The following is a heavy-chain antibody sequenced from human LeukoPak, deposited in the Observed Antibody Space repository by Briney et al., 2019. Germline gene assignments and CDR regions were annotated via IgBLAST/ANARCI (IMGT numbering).Heavy chain of an antibody. Sequence: PSETLSLTCTVSGGSISTDYWNWIRQPPGKGLEWIGRIYTSGSTNYNPSLKSRVTMSVDTSKNQFSLKLSSVTAADTAVYYCARNPHPIYSGYDFHWFDPWGQGTLVTVSS. D-gene: IGHD5-12*01. J-gene: IGHJ5*02. CDR3: ARNPHPIYSGYDFHWFDP. CDR2: IYTSGST. V-gene: IGHV4-4*07. CDR1: GGSISTDY.